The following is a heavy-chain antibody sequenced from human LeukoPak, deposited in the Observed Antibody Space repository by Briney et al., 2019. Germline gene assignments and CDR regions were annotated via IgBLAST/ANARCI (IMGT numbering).Heavy chain of an antibody. D-gene: IGHD3-22*01. CDR2: IYYSGST. CDR1: GGSISSGGYY. V-gene: IGHV4-31*03. Sequence: SQTLSLTCTVPGGSISSGGYYWSWIRQHPGKGLEWIGYIYYSGSTYYNPSLKSRVTISVDTSKNQFSLKLSSVTAADTAVYYCARDSYDSSGRSNYGMDVWGQGTTVTVSS. J-gene: IGHJ6*02. CDR3: ARDSYDSSGRSNYGMDV.